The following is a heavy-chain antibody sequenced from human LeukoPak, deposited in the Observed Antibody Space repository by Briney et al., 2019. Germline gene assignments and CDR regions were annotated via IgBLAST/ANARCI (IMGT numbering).Heavy chain of an antibody. CDR1: GFTFSSYS. CDR2: ISSSSSYI. CDR3: ARVAKNYYGSGSSDY. Sequence: GGSLRLSCAASGFTFSSYSMNWVRQAPGKGLEWVSSISSSSSYIYYADSVKGRFTISRDNAKNSLYLQMNSLRAEDTAVYYCARVAKNYYGSGSSDYWGQGTLVTVSS. D-gene: IGHD3-10*01. V-gene: IGHV3-21*01. J-gene: IGHJ4*02.